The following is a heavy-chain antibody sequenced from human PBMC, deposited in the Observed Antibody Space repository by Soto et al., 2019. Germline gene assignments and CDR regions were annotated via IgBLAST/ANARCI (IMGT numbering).Heavy chain of an antibody. D-gene: IGHD6-6*01. Sequence: GGSLRLSCAASGFTFSDYYMSWIRQAPGKGLEWVSYISSSSSYTNYADSVKGRFTISRDNAKNSLYLQMNSLRAEDTAVYYCARVGSSSSGPLHSWFDPWGQGTLVTVPQ. V-gene: IGHV3-11*06. CDR2: ISSSSSYT. CDR1: GFTFSDYY. J-gene: IGHJ5*02. CDR3: ARVGSSSSGPLHSWFDP.